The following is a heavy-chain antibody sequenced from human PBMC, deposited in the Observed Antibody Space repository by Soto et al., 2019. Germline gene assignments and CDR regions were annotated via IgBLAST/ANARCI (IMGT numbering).Heavy chain of an antibody. CDR2: ISGSGGST. V-gene: IGHV3-23*01. CDR3: AKPPAGSSGWYAYFDY. J-gene: IGHJ4*02. D-gene: IGHD6-19*01. CDR1: GFTFSSYA. Sequence: ESGGGLVQPGGSLRLSCAASGFTFSSYAMSWVRQAPGKGLEWVSAISGSGGSTYYADSVKGRFTISRDNSKNTLYLQMNSLRAEDTAVYYCAKPPAGSSGWYAYFDYWGQGTLVTVSS.